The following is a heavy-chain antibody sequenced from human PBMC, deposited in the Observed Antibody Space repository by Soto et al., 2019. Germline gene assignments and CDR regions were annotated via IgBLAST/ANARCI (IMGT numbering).Heavy chain of an antibody. CDR3: AKDLVGATKGPADY. J-gene: IGHJ4*01. V-gene: IGHV3-30*18. D-gene: IGHD1-26*01. Sequence: GGSLRLSCAASGFTFSSYGMHWVRQAPGKGLEWVAVISYDGSNKCYADSVKGRFTIPRDNSKNTLYLQMNSLRAEDTAVYYCAKDLVGATKGPADYWGHGTLVTVSS. CDR1: GFTFSSYG. CDR2: ISYDGSNK.